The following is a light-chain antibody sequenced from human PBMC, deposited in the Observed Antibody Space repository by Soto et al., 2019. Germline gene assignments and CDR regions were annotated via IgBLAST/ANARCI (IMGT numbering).Light chain of an antibody. CDR3: QQRYNTLVT. CDR1: QNIYSY. Sequence: DIQMTQSPSSLSASVGDRVSITCRASQNIYSYLNWYQQKPGKAPKLLIYMASSLQSGVTSRFSGSGSGTDFTLTINSLHPEGFETYYCQQRYNTLVTFGGGNKVEIK. CDR2: MAS. J-gene: IGKJ4*01. V-gene: IGKV1-39*01.